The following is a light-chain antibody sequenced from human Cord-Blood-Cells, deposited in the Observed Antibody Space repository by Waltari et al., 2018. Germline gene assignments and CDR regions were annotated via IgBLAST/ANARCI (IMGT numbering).Light chain of an antibody. Sequence: EIVMIKPSHPSPVFLAGRPTTNCKTSKHVLFHTNDKNYLAWYLQKPGQPPQLLIYLASTRDSGVPDRFSGSGSGTDFTLNISSLEAEDVAVYYCLQDQQTPFTFGRGTKLEIK. CDR2: LAS. CDR1: KHVLFHTNDKNY. V-gene: IGKV4-1*01. CDR3: LQDQQTPFT. J-gene: IGKJ2*01.